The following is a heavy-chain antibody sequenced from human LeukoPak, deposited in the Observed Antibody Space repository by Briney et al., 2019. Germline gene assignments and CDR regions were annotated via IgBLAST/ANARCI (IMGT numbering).Heavy chain of an antibody. CDR3: AKEMRVLRYFDWLLYGAFDI. CDR1: GFTFSSYA. Sequence: GSLRLSCAASGFTFSSYAMSWVRQAPGKGLEWVSAISGSGGSTYYADSVKGRFTISRDNSRNTLYLQMNSLRAEDTAVYYCAKEMRVLRYFDWLLYGAFDIWGQGTMVTVSS. CDR2: ISGSGGST. J-gene: IGHJ3*02. V-gene: IGHV3-23*01. D-gene: IGHD3-9*01.